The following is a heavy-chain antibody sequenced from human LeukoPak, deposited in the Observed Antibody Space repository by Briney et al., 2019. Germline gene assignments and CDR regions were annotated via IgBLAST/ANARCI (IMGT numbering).Heavy chain of an antibody. CDR1: GYTFTSYG. CDR3: AGDEGNIVGAISYYYYGMDV. CDR2: ISAYNGNT. D-gene: IGHD1-26*01. J-gene: IGHJ6*02. Sequence: GASVKVSCKASGYTFTSYGISWVRQAPGQGLEWMGWISAYNGNTNYAQKLQGRVTMTTDTSTSTAYMELRSLRSDDTAVYYCAGDEGNIVGAISYYYYGMDVWGQGTTVTVSS. V-gene: IGHV1-18*01.